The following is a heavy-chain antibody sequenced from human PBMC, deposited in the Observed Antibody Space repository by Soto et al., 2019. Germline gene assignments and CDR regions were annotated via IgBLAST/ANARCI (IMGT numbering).Heavy chain of an antibody. V-gene: IGHV3-23*01. J-gene: IGHJ4*02. CDR1: GFTFSSYA. Sequence: GGSLRLSCAASGFTFSSYAMSWVRQAPGKGLEWVSAISGSGGSTYYADSVKGRFTISRDNSKNTLYLQMNSLRAEDTAVYYCAKDGENWGSPTIDYWGQGTLVTVSS. CDR2: ISGSGGST. CDR3: AKDGENWGSPTIDY. D-gene: IGHD7-27*01.